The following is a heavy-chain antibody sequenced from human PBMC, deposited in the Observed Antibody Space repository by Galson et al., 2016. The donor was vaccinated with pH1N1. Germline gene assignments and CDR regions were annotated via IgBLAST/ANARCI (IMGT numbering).Heavy chain of an antibody. CDR2: ISERSHFT. V-gene: IGHV3-11*03. CDR3: VRCLFSSSSGSPFDY. J-gene: IGHJ4*02. D-gene: IGHD6-6*01. CDR1: GFTFNHYY. Sequence: SLRLSCAASGFTFNHYYMSWIRQAPGKGLEWISFISERSHFTNYADSVKDRFTISRDNTKNSVFLQMDSLRPEDTALYYCVRCLFSSSSGSPFDYWGRGTLVTVSS.